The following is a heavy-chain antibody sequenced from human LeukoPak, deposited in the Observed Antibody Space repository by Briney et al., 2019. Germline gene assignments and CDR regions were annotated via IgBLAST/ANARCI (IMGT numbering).Heavy chain of an antibody. CDR2: IIPIFGTA. Sequence: GSSVTVSCKASGGTFSSYAISWVRQAPGQGLEWMGGIIPIFGTANYAQKFQGRVTITADESTSTAYMELSSLRSEDTAVYYCARDRDWSGQGSYGMDVWGQGTTVTVSS. CDR3: ARDRDWSGQGSYGMDV. V-gene: IGHV1-69*01. J-gene: IGHJ6*02. D-gene: IGHD3-3*01. CDR1: GGTFSSYA.